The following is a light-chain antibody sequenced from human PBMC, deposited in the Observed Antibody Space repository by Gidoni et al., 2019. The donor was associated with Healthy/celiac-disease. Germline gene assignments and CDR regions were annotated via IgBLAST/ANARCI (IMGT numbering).Light chain of an antibody. CDR3: SSYAGSNNLV. Sequence: QSALTQPPSASGSPGQSVTISCTGTSSDVGGYNYVSWYQQHQGKAPKLMIYEVSQRPSGVPVRFSCSKSGNTASLTVSGLQAEDEADYYCSSYAGSNNLVFGGGTKLTVL. CDR2: EVS. V-gene: IGLV2-8*01. CDR1: SSDVGGYNY. J-gene: IGLJ3*02.